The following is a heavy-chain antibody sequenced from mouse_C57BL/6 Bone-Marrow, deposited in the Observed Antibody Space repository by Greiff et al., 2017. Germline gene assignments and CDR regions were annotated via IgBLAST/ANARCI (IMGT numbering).Heavy chain of an antibody. CDR1: GFTFSSYG. J-gene: IGHJ4*01. D-gene: IGHD3-2*02. CDR2: ISSGGSST. Sequence: EVMLVESGGDLVKPGGSLKLSCAASGFTFSSYGMSWVRQTPDKRLAWVATISSGGSSTYYPDSVKGRFTISRDNAKNTLYLQMSSLKSEDTAMYYCARRGQLRLRDAMDYWGQGTSVTVSS. V-gene: IGHV5-6*02. CDR3: ARRGQLRLRDAMDY.